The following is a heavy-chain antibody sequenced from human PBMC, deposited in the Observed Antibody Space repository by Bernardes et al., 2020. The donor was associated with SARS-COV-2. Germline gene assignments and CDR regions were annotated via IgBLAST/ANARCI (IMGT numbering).Heavy chain of an antibody. D-gene: IGHD3-16*02. V-gene: IGHV4-59*01. Sequence: TLSLTCTVSGGSISSYYWSWIRQPPGKGLEWIGYIYYSGSTNYNPSLKSRVTISVDTSKNQFSLKLSSVTAADTAVYYCARAQSSPLYDYIWGSYPTTFDYWGQGTLVTVSS. J-gene: IGHJ4*02. CDR1: GGSISSYY. CDR2: IYYSGST. CDR3: ARAQSSPLYDYIWGSYPTTFDY.